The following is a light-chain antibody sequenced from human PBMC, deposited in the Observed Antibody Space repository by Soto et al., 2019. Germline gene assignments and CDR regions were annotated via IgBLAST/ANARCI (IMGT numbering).Light chain of an antibody. Sequence: QSALTQPASVSGSPGQSITISCTGTSSDVGGYHYVSWYRQHPGKAPKLILYDVSDRPSGVSTRFSGSRSGNTASLTISGLQAEDEADYSCSSYSSTNTLGVFGGGTQLTVL. CDR3: SSYSSTNTLGV. CDR1: SSDVGGYHY. CDR2: DVS. V-gene: IGLV2-14*01. J-gene: IGLJ7*01.